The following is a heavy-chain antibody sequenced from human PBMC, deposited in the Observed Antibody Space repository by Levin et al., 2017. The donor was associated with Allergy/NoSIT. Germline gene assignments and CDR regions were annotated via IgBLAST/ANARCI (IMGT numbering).Heavy chain of an antibody. Sequence: MSSETLSLTCVVSGGSITSSNWWSWVRQPPGRGLEWIGEIFHKGDTNYNPSLKSRVTISVDESKNQFSLRMSSVTAADTAVYFCTRSARGYNYGDFGYWGQGTLVTVSS. CDR1: GGSITSSNW. CDR2: IFHKGDT. J-gene: IGHJ4*02. V-gene: IGHV4-4*02. CDR3: TRSARGYNYGDFGY. D-gene: IGHD5-18*01.